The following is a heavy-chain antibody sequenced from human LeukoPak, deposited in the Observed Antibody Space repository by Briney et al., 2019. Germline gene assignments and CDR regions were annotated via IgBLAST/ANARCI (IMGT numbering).Heavy chain of an antibody. CDR3: ARQNYGSAPLRY. J-gene: IGHJ4*02. V-gene: IGHV4-34*01. D-gene: IGHD3-10*01. CDR1: GGSLSGYY. CDR2: INHSGST. Sequence: PSETLSLTCAVYGGSLSGYYWSWIRQPPGKGLEWIGEINHSGSTNYNPSLKSRGTISVDTSKNQFSLELSSVTAADTAVYFCARQNYGSAPLRYWGQGTLVTVSS.